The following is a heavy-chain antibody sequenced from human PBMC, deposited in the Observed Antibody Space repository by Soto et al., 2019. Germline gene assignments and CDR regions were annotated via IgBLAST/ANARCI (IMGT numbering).Heavy chain of an antibody. V-gene: IGHV3-33*01. CDR1: GFTFSSYG. CDR2: IWYDGSNK. Sequence: QVQLVESGGGVVPPGRSLRLSCAASGFTFSSYGMHWVRQAPGKGLECVAVIWYDGSNKYYADSVKGRFTISRDNSKNTLYLQMNSLRAEDTAVYYCARSKRTTVTIDYWCQGTLVTVSS. J-gene: IGHJ4*02. D-gene: IGHD4-17*01. CDR3: ARSKRTTVTIDY.